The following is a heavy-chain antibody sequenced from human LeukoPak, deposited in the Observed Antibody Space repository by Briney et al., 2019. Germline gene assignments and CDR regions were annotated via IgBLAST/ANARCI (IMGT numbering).Heavy chain of an antibody. CDR1: GFTFSSYE. CDR3: ARASYYDTIDY. V-gene: IGHV3-48*03. Sequence: GGSLRLSCAASGFTFSSYEINWVRQAPGKGLEWVSYISSSGSTIYYADSVKGRFTISRDNAKNSLYLQMNSLRAEDTAVYYCARASYYDTIDYWGQGTLVTVSS. D-gene: IGHD3-22*01. CDR2: ISSSGSTI. J-gene: IGHJ4*02.